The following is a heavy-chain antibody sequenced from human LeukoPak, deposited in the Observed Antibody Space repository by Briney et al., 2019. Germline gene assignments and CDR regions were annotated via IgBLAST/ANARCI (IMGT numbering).Heavy chain of an antibody. CDR3: ARGYRYDSSGYYLDYYMDV. CDR1: GFTVSSNY. D-gene: IGHD3-22*01. CDR2: IYRGGTT. V-gene: IGHV3-53*01. Sequence: GGSLRLSCAASGFTVSSNYMSWVRQAPGKGLEWVAVIYRGGTTNYADSVKGRFTISRDNSKNTLYLQMNSLRAEDTAVYYCARGYRYDSSGYYLDYYMDVWGKGTTVTVSS. J-gene: IGHJ6*03.